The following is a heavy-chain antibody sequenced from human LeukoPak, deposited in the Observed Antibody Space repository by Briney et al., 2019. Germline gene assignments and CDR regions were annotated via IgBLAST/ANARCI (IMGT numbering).Heavy chain of an antibody. CDR3: ARDRGALDY. CDR1: GFTFTNYW. D-gene: IGHD1-26*01. J-gene: IGHJ4*02. CDR2: INSDGSVT. V-gene: IGHV3-74*01. Sequence: GGSLRLSCAAAGFTFTNYWMHWVRHAPGEGLVWVSRINSDGSVTRYADSVKGRFTISRDNAKNTVFLQMNSLRTEDTAVYYCARDRGALDYWGQGTLVTVSS.